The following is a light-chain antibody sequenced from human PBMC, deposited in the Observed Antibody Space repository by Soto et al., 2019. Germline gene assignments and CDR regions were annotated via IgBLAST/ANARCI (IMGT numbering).Light chain of an antibody. CDR3: SLFTSSSTYV. CDR2: GVT. J-gene: IGLJ1*01. V-gene: IGLV2-18*01. CDR1: SSDVGSYNR. Sequence: QSALTQPPSVSGSPGQSVTISCTGTSSDVGSYNRVSWYQQPPGTAPKVIIYGVTNRPSGVPDRFSGSKSGNTASLTISGLQAEDEADYYCSLFTSSSTYVFGTVTTVTVL.